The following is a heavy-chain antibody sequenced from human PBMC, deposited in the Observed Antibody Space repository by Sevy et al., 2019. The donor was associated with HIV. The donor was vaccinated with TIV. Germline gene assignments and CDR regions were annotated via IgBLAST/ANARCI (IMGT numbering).Heavy chain of an antibody. CDR3: ATTKDYYESSGCPFDY. V-gene: IGHV1-24*01. D-gene: IGHD3-22*01. CDR1: GYTLTKLS. J-gene: IGHJ4*02. CDR2: FDPEDGET. Sequence: GESLKISCKVSGYTLTKLSMHWVRQAPGKGLEWMGSFDPEDGETLYAQSLQGRITMTEDTSTDTAYMELNSLRSEDTAVYYCATTKDYYESSGCPFDYWSQGTLVTVSS.